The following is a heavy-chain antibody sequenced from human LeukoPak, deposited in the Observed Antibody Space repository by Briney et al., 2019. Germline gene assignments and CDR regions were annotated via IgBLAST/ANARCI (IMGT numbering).Heavy chain of an antibody. CDR2: ISGSGGST. V-gene: IGHV3-23*01. J-gene: IGHJ4*02. Sequence: QPGGSLRLSCAASGFTFSSYAMSWVRQAPGKGLEWVSAISGSGGSTYYADSVKGRFTISRDNSKNTVYLQMNSLRDEDTAVYYCARDWIDRSLDYWGQGTLVTVSS. CDR3: ARDWIDRSLDY. D-gene: IGHD2-2*03. CDR1: GFTFSSYA.